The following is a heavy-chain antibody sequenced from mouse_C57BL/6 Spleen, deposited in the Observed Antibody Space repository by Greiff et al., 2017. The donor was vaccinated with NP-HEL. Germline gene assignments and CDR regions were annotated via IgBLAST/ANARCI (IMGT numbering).Heavy chain of an antibody. V-gene: IGHV1-69*01. Sequence: QVQLQQPGAELVMPGASVKLSCKASGYTFTSYWMHWVKQRPGQGLEWIGEIDPSDSYTNYNQKFKGKSTLTVDKSSSTAYMQLSSLTSEDSAVYYGARSHYGSSYAMDDWGQGTSVTVSS. CDR3: ARSHYGSSYAMDD. CDR2: IDPSDSYT. J-gene: IGHJ4*01. CDR1: GYTFTSYW. D-gene: IGHD1-1*01.